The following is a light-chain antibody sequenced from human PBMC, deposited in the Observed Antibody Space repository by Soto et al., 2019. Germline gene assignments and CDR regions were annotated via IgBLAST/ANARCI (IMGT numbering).Light chain of an antibody. CDR1: TSDVGGYNY. CDR2: EVS. V-gene: IGLV2-14*01. Sequence: QSALTQPASVSGSPGQSITISCTGTTSDVGGYNYVSWYQQHPGKAPKLMIYEVSNRPSGVSNRFSGSKSGNTASLTISGLQAEDEADYYCQSHDSSLSGSVFGTGTKLTVL. J-gene: IGLJ1*01. CDR3: QSHDSSLSGSV.